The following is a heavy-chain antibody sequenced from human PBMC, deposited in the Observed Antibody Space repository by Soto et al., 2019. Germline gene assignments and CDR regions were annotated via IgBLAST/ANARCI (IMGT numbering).Heavy chain of an antibody. J-gene: IGHJ3*02. D-gene: IGHD6-13*01. V-gene: IGHV1-58*01. CDR3: AADGTDKDAFHI. CDR1: GFTFTSSA. Sequence: ASAKVSCKASGFTFTSSAVQWVRQARGQRLEWIGWIVVGSGNTNYAQKFQERVTINRDMSTSTAYMELSSLRSEDTAVYYCAADGTDKDAFHIWGQGTMVNVSS. CDR2: IVVGSGNT.